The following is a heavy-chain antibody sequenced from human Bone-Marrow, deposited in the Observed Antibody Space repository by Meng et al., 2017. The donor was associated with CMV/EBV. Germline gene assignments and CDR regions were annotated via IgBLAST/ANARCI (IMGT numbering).Heavy chain of an antibody. CDR2: IYYSGST. CDR3: ARLVLPSLGPRVDYGMDV. V-gene: IGHV4-61*05. J-gene: IGHJ6*02. CDR1: GGSISSSSYY. Sequence: SETLSLTCTVSGGSISSSSYYWGWIRQPPGKGLEWIGYIYYSGSTNYNPSLKSRVTISVDTSKNQFSLKLSSVTAADTAVYYCARLVLPSLGPRVDYGMDVWGQGTTVTVSS. D-gene: IGHD3-16*01.